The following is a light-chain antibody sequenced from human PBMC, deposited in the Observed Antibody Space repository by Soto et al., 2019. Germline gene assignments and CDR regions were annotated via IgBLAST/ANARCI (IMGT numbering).Light chain of an antibody. V-gene: IGLV2-8*01. J-gene: IGLJ1*01. CDR2: EVT. CDR1: SSDVGYYDY. CDR3: SSYAGSNNFV. Sequence: SALTQPPSASGFPGQSVTISCTGTSSDVGYYDYVSWYQQHPGKAPKLVIYEVTKRPSGVPDRVSASKSGNTASLTVSGLRAEDEADYYCSSYAGSNNFVFGSGTKVIV.